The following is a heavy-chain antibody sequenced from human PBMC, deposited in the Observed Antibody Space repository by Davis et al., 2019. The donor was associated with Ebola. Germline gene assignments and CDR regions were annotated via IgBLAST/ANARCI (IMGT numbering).Heavy chain of an antibody. CDR2: INDDGSTT. J-gene: IGHJ4*02. V-gene: IGHV3-74*01. D-gene: IGHD1-1*01. CDR3: TRGGLEPVDY. Sequence: GESLKIPRPASGFTFSRYWMHWVRQAPGNGLVWVSRINDDGSTTSHADYVKGRFTISRDNAKNTLYLQMKSLRAGDTAMYYCTRGGLEPVDYWGQGTLVTVSA. CDR1: GFTFSRYW.